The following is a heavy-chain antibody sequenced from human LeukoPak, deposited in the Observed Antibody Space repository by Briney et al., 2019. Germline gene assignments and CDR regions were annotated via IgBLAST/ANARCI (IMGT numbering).Heavy chain of an antibody. CDR2: ISSSSSYI. CDR1: GFTVSTYS. Sequence: AGGSLRLSCAASGFTVSTYSMNWVRQAPGKGLEWVSSISSSSSYIYYADSVKGRFTISRDNAKNSLYLQMNSLRAEDTAVYYCARDLRAAGLPPEEDYWGQGTLVTVSS. V-gene: IGHV3-21*01. J-gene: IGHJ4*02. CDR3: ARDLRAAGLPPEEDY. D-gene: IGHD6-13*01.